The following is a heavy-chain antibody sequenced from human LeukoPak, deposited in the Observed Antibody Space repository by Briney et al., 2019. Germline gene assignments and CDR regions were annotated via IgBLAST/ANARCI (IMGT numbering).Heavy chain of an antibody. CDR3: ARLVPRTYYYDSSGYLPEY. CDR2: IYPGDSDT. CDR1: GYSFTSYW. V-gene: IGHV5-51*01. D-gene: IGHD3-22*01. Sequence: GESLKISCKGSGYSFTSYWIGWVRQMPGKGLEWMGIIYPGDSDTRYSPSFQGQVTISADKAISTAYLQWSSLKASDTPMYYCARLVPRTYYYDSSGYLPEYWGQGTLVTVSS. J-gene: IGHJ4*02.